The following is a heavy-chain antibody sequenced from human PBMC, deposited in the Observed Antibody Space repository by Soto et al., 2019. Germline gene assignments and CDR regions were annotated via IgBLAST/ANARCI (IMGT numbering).Heavy chain of an antibody. J-gene: IGHJ3*02. CDR3: VRDYYDTSGYPNTFDM. Sequence: KPGGSLRLSCAASGFTLSRHTMNWVRQAPGKGLEWVSFIGSRTSDIYYADSVKGRFTISRDNAKNSLYLDLTRLRAEDTAVYFCVRDYYDTSGYPNTFDMWGQGTMVT. CDR2: IGSRTSDI. V-gene: IGHV3-21*01. D-gene: IGHD3-22*01. CDR1: GFTLSRHT.